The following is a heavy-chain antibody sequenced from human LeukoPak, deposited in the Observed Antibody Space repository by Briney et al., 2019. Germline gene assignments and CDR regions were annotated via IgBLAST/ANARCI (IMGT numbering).Heavy chain of an antibody. D-gene: IGHD3-10*01. V-gene: IGHV3-53*01. CDR1: EFTVSSNY. Sequence: GGSLRLSCAASEFTVSSNYMSWVRQAPGKGLEWVSIIYGDGRTYYADSVKGRFTISRDNSKNTLFLQMNSLGAEDTAVYYCARSPSYYGSAHYFDYWGQGTPVTVSS. J-gene: IGHJ4*02. CDR3: ARSPSYYGSAHYFDY. CDR2: IYGDGRT.